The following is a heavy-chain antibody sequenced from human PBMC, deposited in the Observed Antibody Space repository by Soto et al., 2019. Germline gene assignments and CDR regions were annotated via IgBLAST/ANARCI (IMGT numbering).Heavy chain of an antibody. V-gene: IGHV4-31*03. CDR1: GGSISSGGYY. J-gene: IGHJ3*02. CDR2: IYYSGST. Sequence: QVQLQESGPGLVKPSQTLSLTCTVSGGSISSGGYYWSWIRQHPGKGLEWIGYIYYSGSTYYNPSLKSRVTISVDTSKNQFSLKLSAVTAADTAVYYCAREAYCGYGDAFDIWGQGTMVTVSS. D-gene: IGHD5-12*01. CDR3: AREAYCGYGDAFDI.